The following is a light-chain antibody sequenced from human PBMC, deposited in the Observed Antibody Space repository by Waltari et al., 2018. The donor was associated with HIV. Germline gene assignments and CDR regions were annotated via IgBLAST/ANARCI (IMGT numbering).Light chain of an antibody. Sequence: QSALTQPPSVSAAPGQKVTISCSGRSSNIGNNYVSWYQQVLGTAPKLLIYDNNKRLSGISDRFSGSKSGTSATLGITGLQTGDEADYYCATWDIRLSGVIFGGGTKLTVL. J-gene: IGLJ2*01. CDR2: DNN. CDR3: ATWDIRLSGVI. V-gene: IGLV1-51*01. CDR1: SSNIGNNY.